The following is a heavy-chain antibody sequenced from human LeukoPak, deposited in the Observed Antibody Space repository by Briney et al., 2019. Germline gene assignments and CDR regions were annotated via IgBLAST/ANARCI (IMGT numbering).Heavy chain of an antibody. V-gene: IGHV4-4*07. J-gene: IGHJ4*02. CDR2: IYTSGST. CDR1: GGSISSYY. CDR3: ARGGGLCSSTSCYLDY. Sequence: PSETLSLTCTVSGGSISSYYSRWVRQPAGKGLEWIGRIYTSGSTNYNPSLKSRVTMSVDTSKNQFSLKLRSVTAADTAVYYSARGGGLCSSTSCYLDYWGQGTLVTVSS. D-gene: IGHD2-2*01.